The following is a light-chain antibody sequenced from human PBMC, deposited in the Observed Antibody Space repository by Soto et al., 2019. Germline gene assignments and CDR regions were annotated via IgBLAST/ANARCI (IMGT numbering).Light chain of an antibody. CDR2: DAS. Sequence: IKMAQSPSCLSASVGGRVTMACRASQGISSALAWYQQKPGKAPKLLIYDASSLESGVPSRFSGSGSGTDFTLTISSLQPEDFATYYCQQFNNYPLTFGGGTLLEIK. CDR3: QQFNNYPLT. J-gene: IGKJ5*01. V-gene: IGKV1D-13*01. CDR1: QGISSA.